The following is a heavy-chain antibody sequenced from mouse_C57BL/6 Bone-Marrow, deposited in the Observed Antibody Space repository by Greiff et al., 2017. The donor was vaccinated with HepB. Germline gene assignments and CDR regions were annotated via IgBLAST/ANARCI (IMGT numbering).Heavy chain of an antibody. CDR2: IDPEDGDT. CDR3: TTPLYYYGSSYFDY. CDR1: GFNIKDYY. Sequence: EVKVEESGAELVRPGASVKLSCTASGFNIKDYYMHWVKQRPEQGLEWIGRIDPEDGDTEYAPKFQGKATMTADTSSNTAYLQLSSLTSEDTAVYYCTTPLYYYGSSYFDYWGQGTTLTVSS. J-gene: IGHJ2*01. V-gene: IGHV14-1*01. D-gene: IGHD1-1*01.